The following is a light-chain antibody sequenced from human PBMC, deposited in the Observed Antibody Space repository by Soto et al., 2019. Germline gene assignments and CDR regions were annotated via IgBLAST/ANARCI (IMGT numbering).Light chain of an antibody. CDR1: QSISSW. J-gene: IGKJ1*01. Sequence: DIKMTQSPSTLSASVGDRVTITCRASQSISSWLAWYQQKPGKAPKLLIYDASSLESGVPSRFSGSGSGTEFTLTISSLQPDDFATYYCQPYSTYTPRTFGQG. V-gene: IGKV1-5*01. CDR2: DAS. CDR3: QPYSTYTPRT.